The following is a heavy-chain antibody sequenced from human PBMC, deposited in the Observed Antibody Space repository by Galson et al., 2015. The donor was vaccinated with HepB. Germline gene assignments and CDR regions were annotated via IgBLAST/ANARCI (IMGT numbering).Heavy chain of an antibody. J-gene: IGHJ6*02. D-gene: IGHD3-10*01. CDR2: ISAYNGNT. V-gene: IGHV1-18*04. CDR3: ARDGAMVRGVIIGYGMDV. Sequence: SVKVSCKASGYTFTSYGISWVRQAPGQGLEWMGWISAYNGNTNYAQKLQGRVTMTTDTSTSTAYMELRSLRSDDTAVYYCARDGAMVRGVIIGYGMDVWGQGTTVTVSS. CDR1: GYTFTSYG.